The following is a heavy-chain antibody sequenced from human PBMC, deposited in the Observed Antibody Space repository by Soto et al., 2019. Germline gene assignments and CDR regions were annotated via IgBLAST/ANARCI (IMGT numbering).Heavy chain of an antibody. CDR2: IYSGGST. CDR3: ARGVLRYFDWLSAPDY. Sequence: WGSLRLSCAASGFTVSSNYMSWVRQAPGKGLEWVSVIYSGGSTYYADSVKGRFTISRDNSKNTLYLQMNSLRAEDTAVYYCARGVLRYFDWLSAPDYWGQGTLVTVSS. CDR1: GFTVSSNY. D-gene: IGHD3-9*01. J-gene: IGHJ4*02. V-gene: IGHV3-66*01.